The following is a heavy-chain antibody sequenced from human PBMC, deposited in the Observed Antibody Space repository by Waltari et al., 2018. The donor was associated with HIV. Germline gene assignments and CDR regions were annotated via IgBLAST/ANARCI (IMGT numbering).Heavy chain of an antibody. CDR3: ARDGSFGYGADY. CDR2: INGDGSEK. Sequence: EVQLVESGGGLVQPGGSLRLSCAASGFTFDNYWMSGVRPAPGGGLEGVANINGDGSEKYYVDSVKGRFAISRDNAKSSVFLQMNSLRGEDTAMYYCARDGSFGYGADYWGQGTLVTVSS. V-gene: IGHV3-7*01. CDR1: GFTFDNYW. J-gene: IGHJ4*02. D-gene: IGHD4-17*01.